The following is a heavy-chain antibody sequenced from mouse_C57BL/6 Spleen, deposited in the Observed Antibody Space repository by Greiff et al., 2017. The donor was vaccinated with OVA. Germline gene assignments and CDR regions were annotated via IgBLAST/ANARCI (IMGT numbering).Heavy chain of an antibody. CDR3: ARLKDLSGYDVFAY. CDR1: GFTFSSYT. V-gene: IGHV5-9*01. D-gene: IGHD2-2*01. CDR2: ISGGGGNT. Sequence: EVQLVESGGGLVKPGGSLKLSCAASGFTFSSYTMSWVRQTPEKRLEWVATISGGGGNTYYPDSVKGRFTISRDNAKNTLYLQMSSLRSEDTALYYCARLKDLSGYDVFAYWGQGTLVTVSA. J-gene: IGHJ3*01.